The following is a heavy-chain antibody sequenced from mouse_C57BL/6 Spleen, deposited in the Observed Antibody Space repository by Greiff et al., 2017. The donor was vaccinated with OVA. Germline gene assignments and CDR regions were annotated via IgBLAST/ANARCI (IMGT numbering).Heavy chain of an antibody. J-gene: IGHJ1*03. D-gene: IGHD1-1*01. CDR2: INPYNGGT. CDR1: GYTFTDYY. CDR3: ARGSLYGSSYWYFDV. V-gene: IGHV1-19*01. Sequence: EVQLQQSGPVLVKPGASVKMSCKASGYTFTDYYMNWVKQSHGKSLEWIGVINPYNGGTSYNQKFKGKATLTVDKSSSTAYMELNSRTSEDSAVYYCARGSLYGSSYWYFDVWGTGTTVTVSS.